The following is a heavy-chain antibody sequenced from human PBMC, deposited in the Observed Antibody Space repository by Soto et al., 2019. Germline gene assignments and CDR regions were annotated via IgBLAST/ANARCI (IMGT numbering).Heavy chain of an antibody. CDR2: IDPSDSYT. CDR1: GYSFTSYW. Sequence: GESLKISCKGSGYSFTSYWISWVRQMPGKGLEWMGRIDPSDSYTNYSPSFQGHVTISADKSISTDYLQWSSLKASDTAMYYCARHNTPHYCSSTSCYRYYYGMDVWGQGTTVTVSS. V-gene: IGHV5-10-1*01. D-gene: IGHD2-2*01. J-gene: IGHJ6*02. CDR3: ARHNTPHYCSSTSCYRYYYGMDV.